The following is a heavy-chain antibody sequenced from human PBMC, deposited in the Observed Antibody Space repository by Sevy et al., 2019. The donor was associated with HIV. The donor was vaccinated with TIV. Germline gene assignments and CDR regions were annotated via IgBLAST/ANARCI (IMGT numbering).Heavy chain of an antibody. D-gene: IGHD2-15*01. CDR1: GVSISSSSYY. J-gene: IGHJ4*02. V-gene: IGHV4-39*01. CDR3: ARNIVVVVAATSCFDY. Sequence: SETLSLTCTVSGVSISSSSYYWGWIRQPPGKGLEWIGSIYYSGSTYYNPSLKSRVTISVDTSKNQFSLKLSSVTAADTAVYYCARNIVVVVAATSCFDYWGQGTLVTVSS. CDR2: IYYSGST.